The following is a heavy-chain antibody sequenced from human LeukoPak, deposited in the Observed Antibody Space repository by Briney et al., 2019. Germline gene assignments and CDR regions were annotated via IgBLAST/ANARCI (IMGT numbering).Heavy chain of an antibody. V-gene: IGHV1-69*06. CDR1: GGTFSSYA. J-gene: IGHJ2*01. CDR2: IIPIFGTA. D-gene: IGHD4-17*01. Sequence: GSSVKVSCKASGGTFSSYAISWVRQAPGQGLEWMGGIIPIFGTANCAQKFQGRVTITADKSTSTAYMELSSLRSEDTAVYYCARGPYGDSYWYFDLWGRGTLVTVSS. CDR3: ARGPYGDSYWYFDL.